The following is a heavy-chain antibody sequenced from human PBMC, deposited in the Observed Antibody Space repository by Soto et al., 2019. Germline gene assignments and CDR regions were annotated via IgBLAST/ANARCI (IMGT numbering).Heavy chain of an antibody. D-gene: IGHD4-17*01. V-gene: IGHV3-21*01. CDR2: ISSSSSYI. CDR3: ARDKRVTVTTGYYYYGMDV. CDR1: GFTFSSYS. J-gene: IGHJ6*02. Sequence: GALRLSCAASGFTFSSYSMNWVRQAPGKGLEWVSSISSSSSYIYYADSVKGRFTISRDNAKNSLYLQMNSLRAEDTAVYYCARDKRVTVTTGYYYYGMDVWGQGTTVTVSS.